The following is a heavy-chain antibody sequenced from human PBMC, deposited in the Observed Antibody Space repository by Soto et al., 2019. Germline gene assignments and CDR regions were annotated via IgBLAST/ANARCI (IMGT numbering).Heavy chain of an antibody. CDR2: IYPGDSDT. D-gene: IGHD5-12*01. J-gene: IGHJ6*02. Sequence: LGESLKISCKGSGYSFTSYWIGWVRQMPWKGLEWMGIIYPGDSDTRYSPSFQGQVTISADKSISTAYLQWSSLKASDTAMYYCARQRDGYVKVYYGMDVWGQGTTVTVSS. CDR1: GYSFTSYW. CDR3: ARQRDGYVKVYYGMDV. V-gene: IGHV5-51*01.